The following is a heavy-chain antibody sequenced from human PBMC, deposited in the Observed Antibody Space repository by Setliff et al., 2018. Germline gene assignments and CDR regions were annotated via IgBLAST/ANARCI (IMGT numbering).Heavy chain of an antibody. V-gene: IGHV3-48*03. CDR3: ARGKDYSDGSGYPIFQH. CDR1: GFTFSTYE. CDR2: ISSSGYTI. D-gene: IGHD3-22*01. J-gene: IGHJ1*01. Sequence: GGSLRLSCAASGFTFSTYEMNWVRQAPGKGLEWVSYISSSGYTIYYANSVKGRFSIYRDDALNSLFLEMNSLRVDDTAIYYCARGKDYSDGSGYPIFQHWGQGTPVTVSS.